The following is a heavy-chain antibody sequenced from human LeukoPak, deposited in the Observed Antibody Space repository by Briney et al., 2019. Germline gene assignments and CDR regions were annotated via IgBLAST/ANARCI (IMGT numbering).Heavy chain of an antibody. D-gene: IGHD4-17*01. V-gene: IGHV3-21*01. Sequence: PGGSLRLSCAAPGFTFSSYRMNWVRQAAGKGLEWVSSISSSSSYIYYADSVKGRFTISRDNAKNSLYLQMNSLRAEDTAVYYCARDAPRLTTVTTGYFDYWGQGTLVTVSS. CDR1: GFTFSSYR. CDR2: ISSSSSYI. CDR3: ARDAPRLTTVTTGYFDY. J-gene: IGHJ4*02.